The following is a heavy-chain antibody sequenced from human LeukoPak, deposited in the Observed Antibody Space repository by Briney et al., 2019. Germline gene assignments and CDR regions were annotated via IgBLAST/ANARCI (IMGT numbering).Heavy chain of an antibody. D-gene: IGHD1-26*01. Sequence: SETLSLTCTVSGGSISSYYWSWLRQPPGKGLEWIGYIYYSGSTNYNPSLKSRVTISVDTSKNQFSLKLSSVTAADTAVYYCASSELTYYYYYYMDVWGKGTTVTVSS. CDR3: ASSELTYYYYYYMDV. CDR1: GGSISSYY. J-gene: IGHJ6*03. V-gene: IGHV4-59*01. CDR2: IYYSGST.